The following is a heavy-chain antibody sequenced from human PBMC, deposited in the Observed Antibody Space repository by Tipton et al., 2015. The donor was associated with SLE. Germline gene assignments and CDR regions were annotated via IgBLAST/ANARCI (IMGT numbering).Heavy chain of an antibody. CDR2: ISGRGGST. CDR3: AKDLKGYGGPLDY. V-gene: IGHV3-23*01. Sequence: SLRISCAASGFTFSSYAMSWVRQAPGKGLEWVSAISGRGGSTYYADSVKGRFTISRDNSKNTLYLQMNSLRAEDTAVYYCAKDLKGYGGPLDYWGQGTLVTVSS. D-gene: IGHD1-26*01. CDR1: GFTFSSYA. J-gene: IGHJ4*02.